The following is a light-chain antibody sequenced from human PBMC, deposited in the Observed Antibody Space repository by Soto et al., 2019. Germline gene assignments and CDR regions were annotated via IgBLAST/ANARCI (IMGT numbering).Light chain of an antibody. V-gene: IGKV1-39*01. CDR1: QSISSY. CDR2: AAS. J-gene: IGKJ1*01. Sequence: DIQMTHSPSSRSASVGERVTITFLAGQSISSYLNWFQQKPGKAPKLLIYAASSLQSGVPSRFRGSGSGTAFTLTINSLQPEDFATFYCQKTYSTPGTFGQGTKVDIK. CDR3: QKTYSTPGT.